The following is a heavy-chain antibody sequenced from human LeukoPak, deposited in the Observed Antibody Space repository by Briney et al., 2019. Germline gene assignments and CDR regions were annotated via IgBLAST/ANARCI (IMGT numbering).Heavy chain of an antibody. CDR2: IVVGSGNT. D-gene: IGHD1-26*01. CDR3: ARTPYSGSYYRGIDWFDP. V-gene: IGHV1-58*02. Sequence: ASVKVSCKASGFTFTSSAMQWVRQARGQRLEWIGWIVVGSGNTNYAQKFQERVTITRDMSTSTAYMELSSLRSEDTAVYYCARTPYSGSYYRGIDWFDPWGQGTLVTVSS. CDR1: GFTFTSSA. J-gene: IGHJ5*02.